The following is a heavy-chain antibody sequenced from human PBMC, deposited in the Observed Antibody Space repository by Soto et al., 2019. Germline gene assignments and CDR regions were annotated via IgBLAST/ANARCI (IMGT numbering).Heavy chain of an antibody. CDR2: VTGSATNI. CDR3: ATIAAALGEYYNGMDV. D-gene: IGHD6-13*01. V-gene: IGHV3-23*01. Sequence: EVQLLESGGGLIQPGGSLRLSCAASGFTFGDYAMSWVRQAPGKGLEWVATVTGSATNIYYTDSVKGRFAVSRDNSRDTLYLQMNRLTAEDTAIYYCATIAAALGEYYNGMDVWGQGTTVSVSS. CDR1: GFTFGDYA. J-gene: IGHJ6*02.